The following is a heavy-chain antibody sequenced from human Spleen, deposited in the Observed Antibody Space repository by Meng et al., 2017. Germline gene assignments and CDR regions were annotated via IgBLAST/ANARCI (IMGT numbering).Heavy chain of an antibody. V-gene: IGHV3-23*01. CDR1: GFTFSSYA. Sequence: GESLKISCAASGFTFSSYAMSWVRQAPGKGLEWVSAVSGSGDSTYYADSVQGRFPISRDNSKNTLYLQMNSLRADDTAVYYSATIAGVGTWVFFLDLWGRGTRVTVSS. D-gene: IGHD6-19*01. CDR3: ATIAGVGTWVFFLDL. CDR2: VSGSGDST. J-gene: IGHJ4*02.